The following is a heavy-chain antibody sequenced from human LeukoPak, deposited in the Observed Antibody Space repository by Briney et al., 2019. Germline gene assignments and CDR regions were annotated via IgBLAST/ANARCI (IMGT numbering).Heavy chain of an antibody. CDR3: ARGTYTSGWYPDTFDM. D-gene: IGHD6-19*01. V-gene: IGHV3-7*01. CDR2: IKEDGSDK. J-gene: IGHJ3*02. Sequence: GSLRLSCAASGFTFSTLWMTWVRQAPGKGLEWVANIKEDGSDKYYMDSMKGRFTISRDNAENSVYLQMNSLRVEDTAVYYCARGTYTSGWYPDTFDMWGQGTMVVVSS. CDR1: GFTFSTLW.